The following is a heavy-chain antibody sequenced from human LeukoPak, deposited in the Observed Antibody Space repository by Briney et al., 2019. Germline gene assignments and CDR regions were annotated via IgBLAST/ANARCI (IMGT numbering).Heavy chain of an antibody. Sequence: GGSLRLSCAASGFTFSSYEMNWVRQAPGKGLEWVASIGSGSALIYYADSVRGRFTISRDNAKNSLFLQMNSLRAGDTAVYYCAKAHPGLDYWGQGTLVTVSS. CDR1: GFTFSSYE. CDR3: AKAHPGLDY. J-gene: IGHJ4*02. CDR2: IGSGSALI. V-gene: IGHV3-21*01.